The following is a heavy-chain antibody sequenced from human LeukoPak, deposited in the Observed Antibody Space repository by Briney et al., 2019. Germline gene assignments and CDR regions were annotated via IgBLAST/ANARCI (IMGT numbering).Heavy chain of an antibody. J-gene: IGHJ4*02. CDR2: IYHSGGT. D-gene: IGHD6-19*01. CDR3: ARRAAVAGTWTFDY. Sequence: SETLSLTCAVSGGSISSSDWWSWVRQPPGKGLEWIGEIYHSGGTNYNPSLKSRVTISVDKSKNQFSLKLSSATAADTAVYYCARRAAVAGTWTFDYWGLGTLVTVSS. CDR1: GGSISSSDW. V-gene: IGHV4-4*02.